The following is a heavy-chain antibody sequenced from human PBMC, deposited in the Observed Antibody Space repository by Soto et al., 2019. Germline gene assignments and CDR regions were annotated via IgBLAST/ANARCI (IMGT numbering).Heavy chain of an antibody. V-gene: IGHV1-69*13. CDR1: GGTFSSYA. J-gene: IGHJ6*02. Sequence: SVKVSCKASGGTFSSYAISWVRQAPGQGLEWMGGIIPIFGTANYAQKFQGRVTITADESTSTAYMELSSLRSEDTAVYYCARDRAPVVVTAIGYYYYGMDVWGQGTTVTVSS. CDR2: IIPIFGTA. CDR3: ARDRAPVVVTAIGYYYYGMDV. D-gene: IGHD2-21*02.